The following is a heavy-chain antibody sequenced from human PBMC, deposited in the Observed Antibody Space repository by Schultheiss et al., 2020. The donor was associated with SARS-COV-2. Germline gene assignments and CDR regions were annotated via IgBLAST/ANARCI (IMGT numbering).Heavy chain of an antibody. CDR1: GFTFSSYA. CDR2: IWYDGSNK. CDR3: VKDHSPRFWSGYYVTVSGHDY. J-gene: IGHJ4*02. V-gene: IGHV3-30*02. D-gene: IGHD3-3*01. Sequence: GGSLRLSCAVSGFTFSSYAMHWVRQAPGKGLEWVALIWYDGSNKYYADSVKGRFTISRDNSKNTLYLQMSSLRAEDTAVYYCVKDHSPRFWSGYYVTVSGHDYWGQGTLVTVSS.